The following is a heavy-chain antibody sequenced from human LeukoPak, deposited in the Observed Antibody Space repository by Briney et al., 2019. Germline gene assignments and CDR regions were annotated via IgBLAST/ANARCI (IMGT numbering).Heavy chain of an antibody. CDR1: GFTFGTYL. V-gene: IGHV3-74*01. CDR2: MNSDGRTT. D-gene: IGHD1-26*01. J-gene: IGHJ4*02. Sequence: GGSLRLSCAASGFTFGTYLMHWVRQAPGKGLVWVSRMNSDGRTTNYADSVKGRFTISRDNARSTLYLQVNSLRVDDTAVYYCATGGRYCLDNWGQGTLVTVSS. CDR3: ATGGRYCLDN.